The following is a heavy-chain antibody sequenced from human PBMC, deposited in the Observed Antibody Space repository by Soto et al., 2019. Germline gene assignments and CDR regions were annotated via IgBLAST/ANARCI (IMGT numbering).Heavy chain of an antibody. D-gene: IGHD6-6*01. J-gene: IGHJ6*02. V-gene: IGHV4-34*01. Sequence: PSETLSLTCAVYGGSFSGYYWSWIRQPPGKGLEWIGEINHSGSTNYNPSLKSRVTISVDTSKNKFSLKLSSVTAADTAVYYCARHSSASLYCYYGMDVWGQGTTVTVSS. CDR1: GGSFSGYY. CDR3: ARHSSASLYCYYGMDV. CDR2: INHSGST.